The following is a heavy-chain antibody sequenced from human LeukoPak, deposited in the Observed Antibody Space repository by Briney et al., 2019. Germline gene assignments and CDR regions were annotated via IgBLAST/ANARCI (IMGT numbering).Heavy chain of an antibody. J-gene: IGHJ3*02. CDR2: ISSSGTYI. V-gene: IGHV3-21*01. CDR1: GFTLSVYG. Sequence: GGSLRLSCAASGFTLSVYGMNWVRQAPGKGLEWVSSISSSGTYIYYADSVKGRFTISRDNAKNSLYLQMNSLRAEDTSVYYCAGGATDYDIWGRGTVVTVSS. D-gene: IGHD4-11*01. CDR3: AGGATDYDI.